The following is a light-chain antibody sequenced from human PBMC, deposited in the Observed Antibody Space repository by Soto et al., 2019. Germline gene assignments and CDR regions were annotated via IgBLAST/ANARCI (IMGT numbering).Light chain of an antibody. CDR1: QILTSSD. J-gene: IGKJ5*01. CDR3: QQYNDWPRCT. V-gene: IGKV3-20*01. Sequence: EIVLTQSPDILSLSPGETATLSCRASQILTSSDVAWYQQEPGQAPRLLIVGGSMRATGIPDRFGGSGSGTDFTLTISSLQSEDFAVYYCQQYNDWPRCTFGQGTRLEIK. CDR2: GGS.